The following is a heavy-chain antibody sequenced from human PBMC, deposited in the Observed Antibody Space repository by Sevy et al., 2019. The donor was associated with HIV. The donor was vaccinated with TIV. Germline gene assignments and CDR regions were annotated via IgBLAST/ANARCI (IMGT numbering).Heavy chain of an antibody. J-gene: IGHJ4*02. CDR2: ISASGDTI. CDR1: GFTFSGYA. Sequence: GGSLRLSCAASGFTFSGYAMSWVRQAPGKGLEWVSSISASGDTIKYADSVRGRFTLSRDNFKNTLYLQMNSLRSEDTALYYCAKGPGDLAWLLFDYWGRGTLVTVSS. CDR3: AKGPGDLAWLLFDY. V-gene: IGHV3-23*01. D-gene: IGHD3-3*01.